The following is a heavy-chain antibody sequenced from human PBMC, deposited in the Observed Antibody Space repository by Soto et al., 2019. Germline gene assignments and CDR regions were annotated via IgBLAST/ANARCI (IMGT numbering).Heavy chain of an antibody. V-gene: IGHV4-34*01. J-gene: IGHJ5*02. D-gene: IGHD2-2*01. CDR2: INHSGST. Sequence: PSETLSLTCAVYGGSFSGYYWSWIRQPPGKGLEWIGEINHSGSTNYNPSLKSRVTISVDTSKNQFSLKLSSVTAADTAVYYCARAVTRSFSNWFDPWGQGTPVTVSS. CDR3: ARAVTRSFSNWFDP. CDR1: GGSFSGYY.